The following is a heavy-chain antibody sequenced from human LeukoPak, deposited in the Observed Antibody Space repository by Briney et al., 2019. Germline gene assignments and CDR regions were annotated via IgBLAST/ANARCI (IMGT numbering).Heavy chain of an antibody. CDR1: GGSFSSYY. CDR3: ARGPGYYDSSGLRFDI. D-gene: IGHD3-22*01. J-gene: IGHJ3*02. Sequence: SETLSLTCAVYGGSFSSYYWSWIRQPPGKGLEWIGYIYYSGSTNYNPSLKSRVTISVDTSKNQFSLKLSSVTAADTAVYYCARGPGYYDSSGLRFDIWGQGTMVTVSS. V-gene: IGHV4-59*08. CDR2: IYYSGST.